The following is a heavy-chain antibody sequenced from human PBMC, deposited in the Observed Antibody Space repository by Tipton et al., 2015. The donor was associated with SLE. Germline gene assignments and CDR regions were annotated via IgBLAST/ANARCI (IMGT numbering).Heavy chain of an antibody. CDR1: GGSLSDYF. J-gene: IGHJ5*02. CDR3: ARDAIHGFDP. CDR2: IKHGAIT. D-gene: IGHD2-2*01. Sequence: TLSTCAVYGGSLSDYFWSWIRQPPGEGLEWIGEIKHGAITNYNPSLKSRVSISGDTSKNQISLKLNSVIAADTAVYYCARDAIHGFDPWGQGTLVTVSS. V-gene: IGHV4-34*01.